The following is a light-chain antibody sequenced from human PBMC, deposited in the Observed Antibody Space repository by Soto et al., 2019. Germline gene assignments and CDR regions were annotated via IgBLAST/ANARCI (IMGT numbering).Light chain of an antibody. V-gene: IGKV3-15*01. CDR3: QQYNNWPPYT. CDR1: RTVSSN. CDR2: GAS. J-gene: IGKJ2*01. Sequence: EKVMTQSPATLSVSPGDGATLSCRARRTVSSNLAWYQQKPGQAPRLLIYGASTRATGIPARFSGSGSGTEFTLTISSRQSEDFAVYYCQQYNNWPPYTFGQGTKLEIK.